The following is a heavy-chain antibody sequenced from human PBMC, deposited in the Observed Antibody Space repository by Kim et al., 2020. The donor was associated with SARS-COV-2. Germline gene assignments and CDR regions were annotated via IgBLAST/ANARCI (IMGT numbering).Heavy chain of an antibody. CDR1: GFSLSTSGVG. Sequence: SGPTLVKPTQTLTLTCTFSGFSLSTSGVGVGWIRQPPGKALEWLALIYWDDDKRYSPSLKSRLTITKDTSKNQVVLTMTNMDPVDTATYYCAHGFYDYVWGSYRSSRAYYFDYWGQGTLVTVSS. CDR2: IYWDDDK. CDR3: AHGFYDYVWGSYRSSRAYYFDY. J-gene: IGHJ4*02. V-gene: IGHV2-5*02. D-gene: IGHD3-16*02.